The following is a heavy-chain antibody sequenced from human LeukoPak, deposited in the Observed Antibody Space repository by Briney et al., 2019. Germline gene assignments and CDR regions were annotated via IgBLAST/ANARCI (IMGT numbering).Heavy chain of an antibody. V-gene: IGHV4-34*01. D-gene: IGHD5-12*01. CDR2: INHSGST. Sequence: SETLSLTCAVYGGSFSGYYWSWIRQSPGKGMEWIGEINHSGSTNYNPSLKSRVTISVDTSKNQFSLKLSSVTAADTAVYYCARGYSGYDRRGKNYYYYYMDVWGKGTTVTVSS. CDR3: ARGYSGYDRRGKNYYYYYMDV. J-gene: IGHJ6*03. CDR1: GGSFSGYY.